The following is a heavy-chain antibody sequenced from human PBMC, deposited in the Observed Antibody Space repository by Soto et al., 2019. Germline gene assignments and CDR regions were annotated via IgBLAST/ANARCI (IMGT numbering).Heavy chain of an antibody. V-gene: IGHV1-18*01. CDR2: ISAYNGNT. CDR1: GYTFTSYG. CDR3: ARSSITIFGVVIMGAFEI. J-gene: IGHJ3*02. Sequence: ASVKVSCKASGYTFTSYGISWVRQAPGQGLEWMGWISAYNGNTNYAQKLQGRVTMTTDTSTSTAYMELRSLRSDDTAVYYCARSSITIFGVVIMGAFEIWGKGKMVTVSS. D-gene: IGHD3-3*01.